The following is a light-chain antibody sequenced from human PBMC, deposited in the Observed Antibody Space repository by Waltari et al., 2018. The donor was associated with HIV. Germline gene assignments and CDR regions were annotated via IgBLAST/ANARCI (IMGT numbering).Light chain of an antibody. Sequence: SSELTQDPAVSVALGQTVRITCQGDSLTTSSSNWYQQKPGQAPLLILYGKNHYRRSGIPARFSGSASGTTASLTITGAQAEDEADYYCDSRDTNNKHHVFGTGT. CDR1: SLTTSS. CDR2: GKN. J-gene: IGLJ1*01. CDR3: DSRDTNNKHHV. V-gene: IGLV3-19*01.